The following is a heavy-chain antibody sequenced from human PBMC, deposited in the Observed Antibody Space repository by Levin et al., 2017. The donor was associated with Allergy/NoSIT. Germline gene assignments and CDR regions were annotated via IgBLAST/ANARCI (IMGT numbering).Heavy chain of an antibody. CDR3: ATTESSFGFGELFSPPAGFDP. CDR1: GFTFSDYY. V-gene: IGHV3-11*01. CDR2: ISSSGSTI. Sequence: PGGSLRLSCAASGFTFSDYYMSWIRQAPGKGLEWVSYISSSGSTIYYADSVKGRFTISRDNAKNSLYLQMNSLRAEDTAVYYCATTESSFGFGELFSPPAGFDPWGQGTLVTVSS. J-gene: IGHJ5*02. D-gene: IGHD3-10*01.